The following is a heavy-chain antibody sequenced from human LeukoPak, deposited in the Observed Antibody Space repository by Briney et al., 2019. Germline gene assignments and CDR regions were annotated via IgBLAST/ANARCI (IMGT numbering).Heavy chain of an antibody. J-gene: IGHJ3*02. Sequence: SETLSLTCSVSGGSISSYYWSWIRQPPGKGLEWIGYIYYSGSTNYNPSLKSRVTISVDTSKNQFSLKLSSVTAADTAVYYCARDPHQITYYDFWSGPPWAFDIWGQGTMVTVSS. D-gene: IGHD3-3*01. CDR1: GGSISSYY. CDR3: ARDPHQITYYDFWSGPPWAFDI. CDR2: IYYSGST. V-gene: IGHV4-59*01.